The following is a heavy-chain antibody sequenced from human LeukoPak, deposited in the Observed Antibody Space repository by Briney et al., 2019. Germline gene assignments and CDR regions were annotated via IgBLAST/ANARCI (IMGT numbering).Heavy chain of an antibody. J-gene: IGHJ4*02. CDR3: AGDISSSGGLEY. V-gene: IGHV3-21*04. Sequence: SGGSLRLSCAPSGFIFSNYIMNCVRQAPGKGLEWVSSITNSSRYTYYADSVRGRYTISRDNAKNSLCLQMNNLRGEDTAIYYCAGDISSSGGLEYWGQGTLVTVSS. D-gene: IGHD6-6*01. CDR1: GFIFSNYI. CDR2: ITNSSRYT.